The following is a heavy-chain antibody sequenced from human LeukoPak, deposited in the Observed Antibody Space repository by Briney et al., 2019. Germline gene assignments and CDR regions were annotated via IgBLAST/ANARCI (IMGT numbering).Heavy chain of an antibody. Sequence: GESLKISCKGSGYSFISYWIGWVRQLPGKGLEWLGIIYPGDSDTRYNPSFQGQVTISADKSISAADLQWSSLKASDTAMYYCAIHYDYVWGSYRQGAFDIWGQGTMVTVSS. D-gene: IGHD3-16*02. CDR2: IYPGDSDT. CDR3: AIHYDYVWGSYRQGAFDI. CDR1: GYSFISYW. V-gene: IGHV5-51*01. J-gene: IGHJ3*02.